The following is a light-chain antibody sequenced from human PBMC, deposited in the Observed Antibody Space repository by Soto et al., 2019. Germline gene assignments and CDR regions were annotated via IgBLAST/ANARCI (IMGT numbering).Light chain of an antibody. Sequence: QSALTQPASVSGSPGQSITISCTGTSSDVGPYNYVSWYQQHPGKAPKLMIYEVSKRPSGVPDRFSGSKSGNTASLTVSGLQPEDEADYYCSSYAGSNKSVFGTGTKLTVL. V-gene: IGLV2-8*01. CDR2: EVS. CDR3: SSYAGSNKSV. CDR1: SSDVGPYNY. J-gene: IGLJ1*01.